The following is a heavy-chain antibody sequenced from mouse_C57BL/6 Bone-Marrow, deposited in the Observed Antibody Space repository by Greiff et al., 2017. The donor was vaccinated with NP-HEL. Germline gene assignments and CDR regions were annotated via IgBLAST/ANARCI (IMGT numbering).Heavy chain of an antibody. CDR2: INPSTGGT. V-gene: IGHV1-42*01. D-gene: IGHD2-1*01. CDR1: GYSFTGYY. J-gene: IGHJ3*01. Sequence: EVQLQQSGPELVKPGASVKISCKASGYSFTGYYMNWVKQSPEKSLEWIGEINPSTGGTTYNQKFKAKATLTVDKSSSTAYMQLKSLTSEDSAVYYCAREIGGNYGFAYWGQGTLVTVSA. CDR3: AREIGGNYGFAY.